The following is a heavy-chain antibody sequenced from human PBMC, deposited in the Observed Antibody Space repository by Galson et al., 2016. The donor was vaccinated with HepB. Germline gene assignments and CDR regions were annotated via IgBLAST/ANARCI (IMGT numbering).Heavy chain of an antibody. Sequence: SVKVSCKASGYTFTNYGISWVRQAPGQGLEWMGWISAYSANKNYAQKVQGRITMTTDSSTSTAYMELRNLTSDDTAVYFCARDYSSGWYGYWGQGTLVTVSS. V-gene: IGHV1-18*01. CDR1: GYTFTNYG. J-gene: IGHJ4*02. D-gene: IGHD6-19*01. CDR3: ARDYSSGWYGY. CDR2: ISAYSANK.